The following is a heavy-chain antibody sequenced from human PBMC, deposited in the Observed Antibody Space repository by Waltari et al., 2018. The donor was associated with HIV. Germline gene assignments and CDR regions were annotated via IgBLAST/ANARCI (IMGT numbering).Heavy chain of an antibody. D-gene: IGHD5-12*01. CDR1: GFAFTNDG. CDR3: TTDVYDGSGGNAFDV. Sequence: EVQLVESGGGLVKPGGSLRLSCAVSGFAFTNDGRKVVRPAPGKGLEWIGRIKSHSDGGTSDYAAPLKGRFSISRDDSQRTLFLQISSLMTEDTGVYYCTTDVYDGSGGNAFDVWGQGTMVTVSS. J-gene: IGHJ3*01. V-gene: IGHV3-15*01. CDR2: IKSHSDGGTS.